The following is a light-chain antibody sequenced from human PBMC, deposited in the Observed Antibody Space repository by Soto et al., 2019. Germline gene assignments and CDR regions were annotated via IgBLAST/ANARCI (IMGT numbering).Light chain of an antibody. J-gene: IGKJ4*01. V-gene: IGKV3-20*01. Sequence: EIVLTQSPGTLSLSPGERATLSCRASQSVSSSYLAWFLQKPGQAPRLLIYGASSRATGIPDRFSGSGSGTDFTLTISRLAPEDFAVYYCHQYASSPRTFGGGTKVEVK. CDR3: HQYASSPRT. CDR2: GAS. CDR1: QSVSSSY.